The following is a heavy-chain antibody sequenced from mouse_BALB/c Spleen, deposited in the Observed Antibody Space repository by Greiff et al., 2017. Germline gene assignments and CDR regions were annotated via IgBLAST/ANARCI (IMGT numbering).Heavy chain of an antibody. CDR3: ARITTAFDY. CDR2: IDTSDSYT. V-gene: IGHV1-69*01. CDR1: GYTFTDYW. J-gene: IGHJ2*01. Sequence: VQLQQSGAELVMPGASVKMSCKASGYTFTDYWMHWVKQRPGQGLEWIGAIDTSDSYTSYNQKFKGKATLTVDESSSTAYMQLSSLTSEDSAVYYCARITTAFDYWGQGTTLTVSS. D-gene: IGHD1-2*01.